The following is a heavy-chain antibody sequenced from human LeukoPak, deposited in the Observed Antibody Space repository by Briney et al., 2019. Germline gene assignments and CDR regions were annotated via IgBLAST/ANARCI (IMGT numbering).Heavy chain of an antibody. CDR2: IYHSGST. D-gene: IGHD3-22*01. CDR3: ARDYYDSSGYPGFDY. Sequence: PSETLSLTCAVSGYSISSGYYWGWIRPPPGKGLEWIGIIYHSGSTYYNPSLKRRVTISVDTSKNQSSLKLSSVTAADTAVYYCARDYYDSSGYPGFDYWGQGTLVTVSS. V-gene: IGHV4-38-2*02. CDR1: GYSISSGYY. J-gene: IGHJ4*02.